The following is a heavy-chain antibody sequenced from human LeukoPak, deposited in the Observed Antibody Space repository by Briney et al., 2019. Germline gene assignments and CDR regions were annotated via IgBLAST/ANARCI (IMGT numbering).Heavy chain of an antibody. J-gene: IGHJ5*02. V-gene: IGHV1-46*01. CDR2: INPSDGVI. Sequence: ASVKVSCKASGYTFTRYYMHWVRQAPGQGLEWMGIINPSDGVIDYAQKFQARLTMTRDTSTSTVYMELSGLRSEDTAVYYCAREIVVVPAAMGFDPWGQGTLVTVSS. D-gene: IGHD2-2*01. CDR3: AREIVVVPAAMGFDP. CDR1: GYTFTRYY.